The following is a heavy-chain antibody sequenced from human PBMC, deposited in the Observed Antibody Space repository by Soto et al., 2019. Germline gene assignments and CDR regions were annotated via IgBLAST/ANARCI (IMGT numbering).Heavy chain of an antibody. CDR3: AKGYASTFQH. V-gene: IGHV3-23*01. D-gene: IGHD5-18*01. CDR2: ISGSGGST. CDR1: GFTFNKCV. Sequence: LXPSCAASGFTFNKCVMSWLRQAPRKGLEWVSAISGSGGSTYYADSGKGPFTISRDNYKYTLYLQMNSLTAGAMAGYLCAKGYASTFQHWVQGTLVIVS. J-gene: IGHJ1*01.